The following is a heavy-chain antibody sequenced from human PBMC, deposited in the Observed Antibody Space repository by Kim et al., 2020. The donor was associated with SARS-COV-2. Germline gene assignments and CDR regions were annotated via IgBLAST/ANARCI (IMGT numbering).Heavy chain of an antibody. CDR1: GGSISSSSYY. J-gene: IGHJ4*02. Sequence: SETLSLTCTVSGGSISSSSYYWGWIRQPPGKGLEWIGSIYYSGSTYYNPSLKSRVTISVDTSKNQFSLKLSSVTAADTAVYYCAREGDGIAAAGDYWGQGTLVTVSS. D-gene: IGHD6-13*01. V-gene: IGHV4-39*07. CDR2: IYYSGST. CDR3: AREGDGIAAAGDY.